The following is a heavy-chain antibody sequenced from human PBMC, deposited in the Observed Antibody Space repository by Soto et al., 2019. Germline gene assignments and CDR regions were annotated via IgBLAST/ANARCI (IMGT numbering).Heavy chain of an antibody. J-gene: IGHJ3*02. CDR2: ITKTGRST. CDR3: TKVADVYDFAFES. V-gene: IGHV3-23*01. Sequence: EVQLLESGGCLVQPGGSLRIPCATSGFRFSDYGINWVRQAPGKGLEWVSGITKTGRSTFLADSVRGRFTISRDNLNNIVYLQMNSLRADDTALYYCTKVADVYDFAFESWGQGTMVTVSS. CDR1: GFRFSDYG. D-gene: IGHD3-3*01.